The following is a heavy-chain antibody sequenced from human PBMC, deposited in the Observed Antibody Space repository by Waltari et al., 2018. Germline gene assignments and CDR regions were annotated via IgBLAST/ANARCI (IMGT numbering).Heavy chain of an antibody. V-gene: IGHV4-34*01. D-gene: IGHD4-17*01. J-gene: IGHJ4*02. CDR2: INHSGST. CDR3: ARLHDYGDSL. CDR1: GGSFSGYY. Sequence: QVQLQQWGAGLLKPSETLSLTCAVYGGSFSGYYWSWIRQPPGKGLEWIGEINHSGSTNYNPSLKSRVTISLDTSKNQFSLKLSSVTAADTAVYYCARLHDYGDSLWGQGTLVTVSS.